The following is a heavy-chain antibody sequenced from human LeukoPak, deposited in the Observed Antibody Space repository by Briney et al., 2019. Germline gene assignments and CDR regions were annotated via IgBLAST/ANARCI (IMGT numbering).Heavy chain of an antibody. CDR3: ARGWVLFSDGLHAFDI. J-gene: IGHJ3*02. D-gene: IGHD2-21*01. CDR2: INKDGSTK. V-gene: IGHV3-7*03. CDR1: GFTFSDYY. Sequence: GGSLRLSCAASGFTFSDYYMSWIRQAPGKGLEWVSNINKDGSTKYYVDSVKGRFTISRDNAKNSLYLQMNSLRAEDTAVYYCARGWVLFSDGLHAFDIWGQGTMVTVSS.